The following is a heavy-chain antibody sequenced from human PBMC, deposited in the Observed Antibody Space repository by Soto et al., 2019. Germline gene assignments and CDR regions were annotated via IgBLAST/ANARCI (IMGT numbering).Heavy chain of an antibody. D-gene: IGHD6-19*01. J-gene: IGHJ6*03. V-gene: IGHV3-23*01. CDR2: ISGSGGST. CDR1: GFTFSSYA. Sequence: SLRLSCAASGFTFSSYAMSWVRQAPGKGLEWVSAISGSGGSTYYADSVKGRFTISRDNSKNTLYLQMNSLRAEDTAVYYCAKPVAGPYYYYYMDVWGKGTTVTVSS. CDR3: AKPVAGPYYYYYMDV.